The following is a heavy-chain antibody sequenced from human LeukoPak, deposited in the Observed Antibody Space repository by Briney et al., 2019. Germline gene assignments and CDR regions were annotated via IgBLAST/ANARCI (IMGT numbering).Heavy chain of an antibody. V-gene: IGHV3-7*01. CDR1: GFTFTTYW. J-gene: IGHJ4*02. Sequence: GGSLRLSCAASGFTFTTYWMSWVRQAPGKGLEWVANIKRDGSETHYVDSVKGRFTISRDNAKNLLYLQMNSLRAEDTAVYYCARDYWRYFDYWGQGTLVTVSS. D-gene: IGHD3-3*01. CDR3: ARDYWRYFDY. CDR2: IKRDGSET.